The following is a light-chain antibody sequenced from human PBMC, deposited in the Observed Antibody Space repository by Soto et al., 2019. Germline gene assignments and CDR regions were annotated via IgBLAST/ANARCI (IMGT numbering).Light chain of an antibody. CDR2: DAS. CDR1: QSVSSY. CDR3: QQRSNWPIT. Sequence: ENVLTQSPVTLSLYLGERATLSCRASQSVSSYLAWYQQKPGQAPRLLIYDASNRATGIPARFSGSGSGTDFPQIISSLGPEDFSVYYWQQRSNWPITFGQGTRLEIK. V-gene: IGKV3-11*01. J-gene: IGKJ5*01.